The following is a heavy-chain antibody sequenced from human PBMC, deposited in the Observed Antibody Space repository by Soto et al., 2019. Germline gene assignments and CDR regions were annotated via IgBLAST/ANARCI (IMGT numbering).Heavy chain of an antibody. CDR3: AKENGYSSSWFEFDY. D-gene: IGHD6-13*01. J-gene: IGHJ4*02. Sequence: EVQLLESGGGLVQPGGSLRLSCAASGFTFSSYAMSWVRQAPGKGLEWVSAISGSGGSTYYADSVKGRFTISRDNSQXTLYLQMNSLRAEDTAVYYCAKENGYSSSWFEFDYWGQGTLVTVSS. CDR1: GFTFSSYA. CDR2: ISGSGGST. V-gene: IGHV3-23*01.